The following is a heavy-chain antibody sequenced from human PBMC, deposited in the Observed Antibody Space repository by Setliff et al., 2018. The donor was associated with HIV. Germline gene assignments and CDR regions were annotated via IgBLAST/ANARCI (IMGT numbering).Heavy chain of an antibody. J-gene: IGHJ4*02. D-gene: IGHD3-10*01. V-gene: IGHV4-39*01. CDR2: IYYSGST. CDR3: ARHDPEGTLSFGELSSLSNVDS. Sequence: PSETLSLTCTVSGGSIRSTSYYWGWIRQPPGKGLEWIGSIYYSGSTYYNPSLKSRVTISVDTSKNQFSLKLSSVTAADTAVYYCARHDPEGTLSFGELSSLSNVDSWGQGTLVTVSS. CDR1: GGSIRSTSYY.